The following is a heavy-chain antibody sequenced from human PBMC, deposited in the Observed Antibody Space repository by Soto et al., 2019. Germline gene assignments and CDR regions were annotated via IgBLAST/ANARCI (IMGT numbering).Heavy chain of an antibody. CDR1: GFTFSSNW. D-gene: IGHD7-27*01. CDR3: ARVPWGGIAHPPLYYYRMDV. V-gene: IGHV3-74*01. J-gene: IGHJ6*02. CDR2: INSDGSIT. Sequence: GGSLRLSCAASGFTFSSNWMHWVRQAPGKGLVWVSRINSDGSITSYADSVKGQFTISRDNAKNTLYLQMNSLRAEDTGVYYCARVPWGGIAHPPLYYYRMDVWGQGSTVTVSS.